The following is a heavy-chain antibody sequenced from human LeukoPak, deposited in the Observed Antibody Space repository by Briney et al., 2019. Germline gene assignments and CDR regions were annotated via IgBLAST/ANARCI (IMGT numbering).Heavy chain of an antibody. Sequence: GASVKVSCKASGYTFTSYYMHWVRQAPGQGLEWMGLINPSGGSTSYAQKFQGRVTMTRDTSTSTVYMELSSLRSEDTAVYYCARAPGNVVVTAILSYWGQGTLVTVSS. CDR2: INPSGGST. J-gene: IGHJ4*02. CDR3: ARAPGNVVVTAILSY. D-gene: IGHD2-21*02. V-gene: IGHV1-46*01. CDR1: GYTFTSYY.